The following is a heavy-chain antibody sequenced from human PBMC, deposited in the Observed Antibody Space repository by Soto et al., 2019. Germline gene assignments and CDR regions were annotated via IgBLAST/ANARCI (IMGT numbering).Heavy chain of an antibody. Sequence: QVQLVESGGGVVQPGRSLRLSCAASGFTFSSYGMHWVRQAPGKGLEWVAVISYDGSNKYYADSVKGRFTISRDNSKNTLYLQMNSLRAEDTAVYYCAKIGAHDAFDIWGQGTMVTVSS. V-gene: IGHV3-30*18. CDR3: AKIGAHDAFDI. J-gene: IGHJ3*02. CDR2: ISYDGSNK. D-gene: IGHD4-17*01. CDR1: GFTFSSYG.